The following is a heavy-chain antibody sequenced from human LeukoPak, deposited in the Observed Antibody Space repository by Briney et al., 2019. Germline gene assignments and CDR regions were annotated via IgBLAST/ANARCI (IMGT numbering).Heavy chain of an antibody. V-gene: IGHV3-9*01. CDR3: AKVVSQYSSSWYVDY. J-gene: IGHJ4*02. D-gene: IGHD6-13*01. CDR1: GFTFDDYA. Sequence: GGTLRLSCAASGFTFDDYAMHWVRQAPGKGLEWVSGISWNSGSIGYADSVKGRFTISRDNAKNSLYLQMNSLRAEDTALYYCAKVVSQYSSSWYVDYWGQGTLVTVSS. CDR2: ISWNSGSI.